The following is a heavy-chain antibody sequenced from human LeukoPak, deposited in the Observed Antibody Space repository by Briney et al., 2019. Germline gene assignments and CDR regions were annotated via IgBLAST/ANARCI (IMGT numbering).Heavy chain of an antibody. CDR1: GFPFSSYA. CDR2: ISGGGGST. CDR3: ARGPGGYSYGYPDY. V-gene: IGHV3-23*01. J-gene: IGHJ4*02. Sequence: PGGSLRLSCAASGFPFSSYAMSWVRQAPGKGLEWVSGISGGGGSTYYADSVKGRFTISRDNSKNTLYLQMNSLRAEDTAVYYCARGPGGYSYGYPDYWGQGTLVTVSS. D-gene: IGHD5-18*01.